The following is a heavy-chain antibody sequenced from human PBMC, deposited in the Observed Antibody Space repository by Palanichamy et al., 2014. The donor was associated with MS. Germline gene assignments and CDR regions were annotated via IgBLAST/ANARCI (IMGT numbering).Heavy chain of an antibody. D-gene: IGHD6-13*01. CDR2: IYYSGST. V-gene: IGHV4-59*01. CDR1: GGSISSYY. J-gene: IGHJ4*02. CDR3: ARATVAAAGLPYYFDY. Sequence: QVQLQESGPGLVKPSETLSLTCTVSGGSISSYYWSWIRQPPGKGLEWIGYIYYSGSTNYNPSLKSRVTISVDTSKNQFSLKLSSVTAADTAVYYCARATVAAAGLPYYFDYWGQGTLVTVSS.